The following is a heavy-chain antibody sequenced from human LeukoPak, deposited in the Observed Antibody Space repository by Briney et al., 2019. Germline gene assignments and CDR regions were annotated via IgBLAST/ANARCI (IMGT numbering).Heavy chain of an antibody. J-gene: IGHJ4*02. Sequence: GGSLRLSCAASGFTFSSYAMSWVRQAPGKGLEWVSAISGSGGSTYYADSVKGRFTISRDNSKNTLYLQMNSLRAEDTAVYYCAKDSSGRYFGDYFDYWGQGTLVTVSS. CDR1: GFTFSSYA. D-gene: IGHD1-26*01. V-gene: IGHV3-23*01. CDR2: ISGSGGST. CDR3: AKDSSGRYFGDYFDY.